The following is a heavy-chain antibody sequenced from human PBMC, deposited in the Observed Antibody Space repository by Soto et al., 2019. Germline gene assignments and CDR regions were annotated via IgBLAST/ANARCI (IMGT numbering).Heavy chain of an antibody. D-gene: IGHD2-15*01. V-gene: IGHV3-66*01. Sequence: KLVESGGGVVQPGGSLRLSCAASGITVSSNYMSWVRQAPGKGLEWVSTLYRSGDTYYADSVRGRFTISRDSSKNTLFVQVSSLRVEDTGVYFCARAVLKWQKVDWFDLWGQGTQVFVS. CDR3: ARAVLKWQKVDWFDL. CDR2: LYRSGDT. CDR1: GITVSSNY. J-gene: IGHJ5*02.